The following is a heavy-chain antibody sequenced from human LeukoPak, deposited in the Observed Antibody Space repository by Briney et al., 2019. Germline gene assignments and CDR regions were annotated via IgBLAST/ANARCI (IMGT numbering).Heavy chain of an antibody. CDR2: IWDDGSNK. Sequence: GGSLRLSCAASGFTFRNYGMHWVRQAPGKGLEWVAVIWDDGSNKYYADSVKGRFTISRDNSKNALYLQVNSLRAEDTAVYYCARDANFGYDAFDIWGQGTMVTVSS. V-gene: IGHV3-33*01. CDR3: ARDANFGYDAFDI. D-gene: IGHD3-10*01. J-gene: IGHJ3*02. CDR1: GFTFRNYG.